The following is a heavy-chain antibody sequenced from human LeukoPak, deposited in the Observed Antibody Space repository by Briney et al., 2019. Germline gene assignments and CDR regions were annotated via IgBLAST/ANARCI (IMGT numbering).Heavy chain of an antibody. CDR3: ARGAEAETSPLDF. CDR2: INPKSGGT. D-gene: IGHD6-13*01. Sequence: ASVKVSCKASGYNFRDYYMHWVRQAPGQGLEWLGLINPKSGGTDYAQQFQGRVTMTRDTSSSTDYLEVRSLRSDDTAVYYCARGAEAETSPLDFWGQGTLVTVSS. CDR1: GYNFRDYY. V-gene: IGHV1-2*02. J-gene: IGHJ4*02.